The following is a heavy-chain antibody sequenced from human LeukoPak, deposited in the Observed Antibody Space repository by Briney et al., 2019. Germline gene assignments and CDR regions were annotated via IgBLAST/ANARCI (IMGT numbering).Heavy chain of an antibody. CDR2: IWSDGSRK. CDR3: ARDKGKMCFEY. J-gene: IGHJ4*02. CDR1: GFTFSTCA. V-gene: IGHV3-33*08. Sequence: GGSLRLSCAASGFTFSTCAMHWVRQAPGKGLEWVAFIWSDGSRKYYAASVKGRFSISRDNSKNTVYLQMDSLRVEDTAIYYCARDKGKMCFEYWGQGTLVTVSS.